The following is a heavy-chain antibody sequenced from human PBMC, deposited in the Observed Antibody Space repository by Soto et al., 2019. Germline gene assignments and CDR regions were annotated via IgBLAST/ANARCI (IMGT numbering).Heavy chain of an antibody. V-gene: IGHV4-34*01. Sequence: QVQLQQWGAGLLKPSETLSLTCAVYGGSFRGYYWSWIRQPPGKGLEWIGAIDHRGSTNYNPSLKSRVTISVDASKNQFSLKLSSVTAADTAVYYCARDKTEVTTFVYYYYGMDVWGQGTTVTVSS. J-gene: IGHJ6*02. CDR3: ARDKTEVTTFVYYYYGMDV. CDR1: GGSFRGYY. D-gene: IGHD4-17*01. CDR2: IDHRGST.